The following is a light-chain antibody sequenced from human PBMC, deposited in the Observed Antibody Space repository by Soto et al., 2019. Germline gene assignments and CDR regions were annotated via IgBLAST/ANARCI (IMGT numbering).Light chain of an antibody. CDR2: AAS. Sequence: DIQMTQSPSSLSASVGDRVTITCRASQSISSYLNWYQQKPGKAPKLVIYAASSLQSGVPSRFSGSGSGTDFTLTISSLQPEDFATYYCQQSYSTPITFGQGTRLETK. CDR3: QQSYSTPIT. CDR1: QSISSY. J-gene: IGKJ5*01. V-gene: IGKV1-39*01.